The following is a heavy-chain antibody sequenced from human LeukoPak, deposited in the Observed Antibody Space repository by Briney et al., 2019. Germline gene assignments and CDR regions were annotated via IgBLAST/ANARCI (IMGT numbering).Heavy chain of an antibody. D-gene: IGHD4-17*01. J-gene: IGHJ4*02. CDR2: INESGST. Sequence: SETLSLTCAVFGGSFSGYFWSWIRQPPGKGLEWIGEINESGSTNYNPSLKSRVTISIDTSKNQFSLKLSSVTAADTAVYYCARQAVTTIRGYYFDYWGQGTLVTVSS. V-gene: IGHV4-34*01. CDR3: ARQAVTTIRGYYFDY. CDR1: GGSFSGYF.